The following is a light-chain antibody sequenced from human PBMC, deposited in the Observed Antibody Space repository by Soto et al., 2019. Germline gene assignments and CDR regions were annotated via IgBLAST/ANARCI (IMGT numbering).Light chain of an antibody. V-gene: IGLV2-14*01. J-gene: IGLJ3*02. CDR2: EVR. CDR3: SAYTARSILV. Sequence: QSVLTQPASVSGSAGQSITISCSGTMRDVGAYNLVSWCQQHPGTAPKLIIYEVRNRPSGISSRFSGSRSGNTASLTISGLQSEDEGDYYCSAYTARSILVFGGGTQLTVL. CDR1: MRDVGAYNL.